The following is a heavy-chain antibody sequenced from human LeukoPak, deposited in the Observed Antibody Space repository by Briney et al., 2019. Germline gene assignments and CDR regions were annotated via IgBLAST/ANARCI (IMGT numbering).Heavy chain of an antibody. CDR1: GFTFSSYA. J-gene: IGHJ4*02. V-gene: IGHV3-23*01. CDR3: AKGGRWLQAHCDY. CDR2: ISGSGGST. Sequence: GGSLRPSCAASGFTFSSYAMSWVRQAPGKGLEWVSAISGSGGSTYYADSVKGRFTISRDNSKNTLYLQMNSLRAEDTAVYYCAKGGRWLQAHCDYWGQGTLVTVSS. D-gene: IGHD5-24*01.